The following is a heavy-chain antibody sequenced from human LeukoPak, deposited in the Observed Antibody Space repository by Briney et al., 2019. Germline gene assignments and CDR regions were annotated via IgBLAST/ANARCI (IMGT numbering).Heavy chain of an antibody. V-gene: IGHV3-23*01. D-gene: IGHD3-3*01. CDR1: GFTFYKSA. Sequence: GGTLRLSCAASGFTFYKSAMTWVRQAPGTGLEWVSAISGRGDFTYYADSVKGRFTISRDNSKNMLYLQMTSLRADDTAVYYCARREAEESGPIDYWGQGTLVTVSS. CDR3: ARREAEESGPIDY. J-gene: IGHJ4*02. CDR2: ISGRGDFT.